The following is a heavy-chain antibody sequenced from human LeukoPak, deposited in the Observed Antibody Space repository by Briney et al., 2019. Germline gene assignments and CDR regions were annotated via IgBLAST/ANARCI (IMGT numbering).Heavy chain of an antibody. CDR3: AKFGITMIVEDY. CDR1: GFTFSSYG. V-gene: IGHV3-30*02. Sequence: QAGGSLRLSCAASGFTFSSYGMHWVRQAPGKRLEWVAFIRYDGSNKYYADSVKGRFTISRDNSKNTLYLQMNSLRAEDTAVYYCAKFGITMIVEDYWGQGTLVTVSS. CDR2: IRYDGSNK. J-gene: IGHJ4*02. D-gene: IGHD3-22*01.